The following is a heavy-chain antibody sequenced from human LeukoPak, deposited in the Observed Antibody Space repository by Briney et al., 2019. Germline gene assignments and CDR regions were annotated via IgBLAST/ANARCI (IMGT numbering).Heavy chain of an antibody. J-gene: IGHJ4*02. Sequence: ASVKVSCKASGYTFTSYAMNWVRQAPGQGLEWIGWINNNTGNPTYAQVFTGRFVFSLDTSVSPAYLHISRLKAEDTAVYYCARAEVCCSGSTCFSYWGQGTLVTVSS. D-gene: IGHD2-15*01. V-gene: IGHV7-4-1*02. CDR1: GYTFTSYA. CDR2: INNNTGNP. CDR3: ARAEVCCSGSTCFSY.